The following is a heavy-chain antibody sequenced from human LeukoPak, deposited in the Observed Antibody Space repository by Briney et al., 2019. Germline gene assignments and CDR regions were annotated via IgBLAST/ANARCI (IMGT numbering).Heavy chain of an antibody. V-gene: IGHV1-8*01. J-gene: IGHJ6*02. Sequence: ASVKVSCKASGYTFTSYDINWVRQATGQGLEWMGWMNPNSGNTGYAQKFQGRVTMTRNTSISTAYMELSSLRSEDTAVYYCARGAETYYYYGMDVWGQGTTVTVSS. CDR1: GYTFTSYD. CDR3: ARGAETYYYYGMDV. CDR2: MNPNSGNT.